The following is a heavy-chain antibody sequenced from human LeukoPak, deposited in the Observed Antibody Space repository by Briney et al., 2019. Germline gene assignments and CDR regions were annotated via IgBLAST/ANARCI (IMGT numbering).Heavy chain of an antibody. V-gene: IGHV4-39*07. CDR1: GGSISSSSYY. J-gene: IGHJ5*02. D-gene: IGHD6-6*01. Sequence: SETLSLTCTVSGGSISSSSYYWGWIRQPPGKGLEWIGSIYTSGSTNYNPSLKSRVTMSVDTSKNQFSLKLRSVTAADTAVYYCARDQEQLVQAWFDPWGQGTLVTVSS. CDR2: IYTSGST. CDR3: ARDQEQLVQAWFDP.